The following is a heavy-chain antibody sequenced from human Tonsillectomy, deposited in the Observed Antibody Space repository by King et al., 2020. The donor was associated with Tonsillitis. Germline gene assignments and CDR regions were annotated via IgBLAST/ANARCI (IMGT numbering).Heavy chain of an antibody. CDR1: GFSFSSYS. CDR2: ISGSGDNI. Sequence: DVQLVESGGGLVQPGGSLRLSCAASGFSFSSYSMNWVRQAPGRGLEWVSYISGSGDNIYYADSVKGRFTISRDNAKNSLFLHMNTLRAEDTAVYYCARGEHFDFWTGYQSPDFWGQGTLITVSS. CDR3: ARGEHFDFWTGYQSPDF. D-gene: IGHD3/OR15-3a*01. J-gene: IGHJ4*02. V-gene: IGHV3-48*01.